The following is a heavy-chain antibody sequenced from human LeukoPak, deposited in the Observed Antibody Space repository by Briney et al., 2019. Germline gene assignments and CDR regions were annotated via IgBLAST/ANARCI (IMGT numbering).Heavy chain of an antibody. CDR1: GFTFSNSA. V-gene: IGHV3-23*01. CDR3: AKLTDY. J-gene: IGHJ4*02. CDR2: ISGGGGST. Sequence: PGGSLRLSCAASGFTFSNSAMSWVRQAPGQGLEWASAISGGGGSTYYADSVKGRFTISRDNSKNTLYLQMNSLRVEDTAVYYCAKLTDYWGQGTLVPVSS.